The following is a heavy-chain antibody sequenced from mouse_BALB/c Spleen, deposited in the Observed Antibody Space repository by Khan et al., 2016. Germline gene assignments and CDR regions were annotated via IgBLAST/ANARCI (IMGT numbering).Heavy chain of an antibody. V-gene: IGHV3-8*02. J-gene: IGHJ1*01. CDR1: GDSITSGY. CDR3: VGYDGYYLDV. D-gene: IGHD2-3*01. CDR2: ISYSGGT. Sequence: EVQLQESGPSLVKPSQTLSLTCSVTGDSITSGYWNWIRKFPGNKLEYMGYISYSGGTYYNPSLKSRISITRDTSENQYFLQLNAVTSEDTATYYCVGYDGYYLDVWGAGTTVTVSS.